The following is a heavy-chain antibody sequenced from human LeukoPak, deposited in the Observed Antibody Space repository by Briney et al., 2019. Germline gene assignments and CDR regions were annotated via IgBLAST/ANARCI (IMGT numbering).Heavy chain of an antibody. Sequence: GGSLRLSCVASGFTFSRYSMNWVRQAPGKGLEWVSSISSTGTYIYYADSLRGRFTISRDNATNSLSLQMNSLRAEDTAVYYCARGDYGDYYMDVWGKGTTVTVSS. CDR1: GFTFSRYS. CDR2: ISSTGTYI. J-gene: IGHJ6*03. CDR3: ARGDYGDYYMDV. V-gene: IGHV3-21*01. D-gene: IGHD3-16*01.